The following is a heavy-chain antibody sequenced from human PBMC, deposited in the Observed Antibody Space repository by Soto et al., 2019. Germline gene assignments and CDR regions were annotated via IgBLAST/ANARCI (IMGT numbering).Heavy chain of an antibody. CDR1: GFTLSDHY. CDR2: TRNKANSYTT. D-gene: IGHD1-26*01. V-gene: IGHV3-72*01. Sequence: EVQLVESGGGLVQPGGSLRLSCAASGFTLSDHYMDWVRQAPGKGLEWVGRTRNKANSYTTEYAASVKGSFTISRDDSNNSLYLQMNSLKTEDKAAYYCARTISRRYTWDYWGQGTLVTVSS. CDR3: ARTISRRYTWDY. J-gene: IGHJ4*02.